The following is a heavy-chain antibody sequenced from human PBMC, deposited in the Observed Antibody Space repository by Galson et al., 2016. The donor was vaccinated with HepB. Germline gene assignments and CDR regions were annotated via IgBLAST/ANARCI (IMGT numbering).Heavy chain of an antibody. V-gene: IGHV1-69*13. CDR1: GGTFSSYG. Sequence: SVKVSCKASGGTFSSYGISWVRQAPGQGLEWMGGIIPVFGSTSYAQKFQGRVTITADESTTTASMNLSSLRSEDTAVYYCARSYRGDFWSGHPTSHFDYWGQGTLVTVSS. CDR2: IIPVFGST. D-gene: IGHD3-3*01. CDR3: ARSYRGDFWSGHPTSHFDY. J-gene: IGHJ4*02.